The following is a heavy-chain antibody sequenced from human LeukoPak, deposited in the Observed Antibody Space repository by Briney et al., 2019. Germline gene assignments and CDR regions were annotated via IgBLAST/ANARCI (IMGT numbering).Heavy chain of an antibody. J-gene: IGHJ3*02. CDR3: ARAEKQVALDAFDI. Sequence: SETLSLTCTVSGGPISIYYWSWIRQSAGKGLEWIGRINTSGSTNYNPSLKSRVTLSLDTSKNQLSLRLRSVTAADTAVYYCARAEKQVALDAFDIWGQWTMVTVSS. CDR1: GGPISIYY. V-gene: IGHV4-4*07. CDR2: INTSGST.